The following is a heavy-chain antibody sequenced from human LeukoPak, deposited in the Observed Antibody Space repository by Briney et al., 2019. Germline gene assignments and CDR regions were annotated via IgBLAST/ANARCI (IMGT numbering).Heavy chain of an antibody. CDR2: ISAYNGNT. V-gene: IGHV1-18*01. CDR1: GHTFTSYG. D-gene: IGHD6-19*01. CDR3: ARDRKQWLVRGYYGMDV. J-gene: IGHJ6*02. Sequence: ASVKVSCKASGHTFTSYGISWVRQAPGQGLEWMGWISAYNGNTNYAQKFQGRVTMTTDTSTSTAYMELRSLRSDDTAVYYCARDRKQWLVRGYYGMDVWGQGTTVTVSS.